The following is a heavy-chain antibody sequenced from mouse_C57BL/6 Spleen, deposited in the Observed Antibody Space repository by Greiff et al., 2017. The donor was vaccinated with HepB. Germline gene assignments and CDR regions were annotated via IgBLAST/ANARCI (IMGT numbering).Heavy chain of an antibody. J-gene: IGHJ4*01. CDR3: AKHITTVVAHYAMDY. CDR2: ISSGGSYT. D-gene: IGHD1-1*01. V-gene: IGHV5-6*01. Sequence: EVMLVESGGDLVKPGGSLKLSCAASGFTFSSYGMSWVRQTPDKRLEWVATISSGGSYTYYPDSVKGRSTISRDNAKNTLYLQMSRLKSEDTAMYYCAKHITTVVAHYAMDYWGQGTSVTVSS. CDR1: GFTFSSYG.